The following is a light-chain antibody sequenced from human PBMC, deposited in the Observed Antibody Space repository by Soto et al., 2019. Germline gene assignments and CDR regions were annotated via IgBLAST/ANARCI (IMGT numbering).Light chain of an antibody. CDR2: GAS. J-gene: IGKJ3*01. V-gene: IGKV3-20*01. CDR1: QSVSSNY. Sequence: EIVFTQYPGTVSLSPGERATLSCRASQSVSSNYLAWYQQKPVQAPRLLIYGASSRATGTPDRFSGSGSGTDFTLTISRLEPEDFAVYYGQQYVTSFTFGPGTKVDIK. CDR3: QQYVTSFT.